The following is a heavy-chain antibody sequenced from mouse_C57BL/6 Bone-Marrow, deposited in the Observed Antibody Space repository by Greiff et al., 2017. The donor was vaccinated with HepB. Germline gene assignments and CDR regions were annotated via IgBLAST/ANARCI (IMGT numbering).Heavy chain of an antibody. Sequence: EVMLVESGGGLVQSGRSLRLSCATSGFTFSDFYMEWVRQAPGKGLEWIAASRNKANDYTTEYSASVKGRFIVSRDTSQSILYLQMNALRADDTAIYYCARDAGPNVAMDYWGQGTSVTVSS. CDR2: SRNKANDYTT. CDR1: GFTFSDFY. J-gene: IGHJ4*01. V-gene: IGHV7-1*01. CDR3: ARDAGPNVAMDY.